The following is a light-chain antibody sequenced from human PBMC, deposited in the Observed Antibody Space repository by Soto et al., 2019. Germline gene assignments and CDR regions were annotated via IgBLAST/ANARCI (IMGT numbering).Light chain of an antibody. V-gene: IGKV1-39*01. CDR2: TAS. J-gene: IGKJ1*01. Sequence: DIQMTQSPSSLSASVGDRVTISCRASERISDYLAWYQQKPGKAPKLLINTASSLRSGVPSRFSGSGSGTDFTLTIDSLQPEDFATYFCQQTNTAPWTFGQGTEVEIK. CDR3: QQTNTAPWT. CDR1: ERISDY.